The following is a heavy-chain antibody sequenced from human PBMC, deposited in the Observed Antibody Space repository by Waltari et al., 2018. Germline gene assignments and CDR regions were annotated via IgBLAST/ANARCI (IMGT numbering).Heavy chain of an antibody. D-gene: IGHD2-2*01. J-gene: IGHJ5*02. CDR2: IYYSGST. V-gene: IGHV4-39*07. CDR1: GGSISSSSSY. CDR3: ARDIVVVPAAQGWFDP. Sequence: QLQLQESGPGLVKPSETLSLTCTVSGGSISSSSSYWDWIRQPPGQGLEWIGSIYYSGSTYSNPSLKSRVTISVDTSKNQFSLKLSSVTAADTAVYYCARDIVVVPAAQGWFDPWGQGTLVTVSS.